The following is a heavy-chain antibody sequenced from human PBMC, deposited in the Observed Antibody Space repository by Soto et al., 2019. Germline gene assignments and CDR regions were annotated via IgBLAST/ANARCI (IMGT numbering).Heavy chain of an antibody. V-gene: IGHV4-34*01. CDR2: INHSGST. CDR1: GGSFSGYY. J-gene: IGHJ5*02. D-gene: IGHD3-10*01. CDR3: ARGGRRPYCGSGSYYNGGWFDP. Sequence: QVQLQQWGAGLLKPSETLSLTCAVYGGSFSGYYWSWIRQPPGKGLEWIGEINHSGSTNYTPSLKSRVTISVDTSKNQFSLKLSSVTAADTAVYYCARGGRRPYCGSGSYYNGGWFDPWGQGTLVTVSS.